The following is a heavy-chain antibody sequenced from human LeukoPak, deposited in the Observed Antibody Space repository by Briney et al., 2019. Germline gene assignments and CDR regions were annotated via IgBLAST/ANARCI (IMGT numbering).Heavy chain of an antibody. CDR1: GGTFSSYA. Sequence: SVKVSCTASGGTFSSYAFSWVRQAPGQGLEWMGGIIPIVGTTNYAQMFQGRVTITADESTSTAYMELSSLRSEDTAVYYCARGGYYYDSSGYSHLPDYWGQGTLVTVSA. CDR3: ARGGYYYDSSGYSHLPDY. D-gene: IGHD3-22*01. J-gene: IGHJ4*02. V-gene: IGHV1-69*13. CDR2: IIPIVGTT.